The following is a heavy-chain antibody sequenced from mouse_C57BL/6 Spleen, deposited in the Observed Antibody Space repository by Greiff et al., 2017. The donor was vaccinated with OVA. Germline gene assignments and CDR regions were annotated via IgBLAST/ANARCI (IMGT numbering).Heavy chain of an antibody. CDR3: ARTAQATLYAMDY. D-gene: IGHD3-2*02. J-gene: IGHJ4*01. CDR2: IYPGDGDT. V-gene: IGHV1-80*01. CDR1: GYAFSSYW. Sequence: VQLQQSGAELVKPGASVKISCKASGYAFSSYWMNWVKQRPGKGLEWIGQIYPGDGDTNYNGKFKGKATLTADKSSSTAYMQLSSLTSEDSAVYFCARTAQATLYAMDYWGQGTSVTVSS.